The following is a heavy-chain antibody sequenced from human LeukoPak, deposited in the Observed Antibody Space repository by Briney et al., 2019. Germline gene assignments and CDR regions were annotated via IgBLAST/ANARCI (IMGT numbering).Heavy chain of an antibody. Sequence: GASVKVSCKASGYTFTDYYMHWVRQAPGQGLEWMGWINPNSGGTNYAQKFQGRVTMTRDTSISTAYMELSRLRSDDTAVYYCARLYCPNGVCPGLWGQGTLVTVSS. V-gene: IGHV1-2*02. D-gene: IGHD2-8*01. CDR2: INPNSGGT. CDR3: ARLYCPNGVCPGL. J-gene: IGHJ4*02. CDR1: GYTFTDYY.